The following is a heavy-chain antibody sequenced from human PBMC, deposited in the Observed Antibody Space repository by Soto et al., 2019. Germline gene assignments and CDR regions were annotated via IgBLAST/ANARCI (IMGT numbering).Heavy chain of an antibody. CDR1: GGTFSSYA. J-gene: IGHJ4*02. D-gene: IGHD3-22*01. CDR3: ARDDYDSSGYYQTYYFDY. Sequence: QVQLVQSGAEVKKPGSSVKVSCKASGGTFSSYAISWVRQAPGQGLEWRGGIIPIFGTANYAQKFQGRVTITADESTSTADMELSSLRSEDTAVYYCARDDYDSSGYYQTYYFDYWGQGTLGTVAS. V-gene: IGHV1-69*01. CDR2: IIPIFGTA.